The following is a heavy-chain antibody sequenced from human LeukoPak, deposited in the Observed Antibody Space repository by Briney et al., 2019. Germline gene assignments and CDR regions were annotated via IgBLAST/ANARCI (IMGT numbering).Heavy chain of an antibody. Sequence: SETLSLTCTVSGDSITSDNYWGWIRHPPGKGLEWIGSVYYSGTTYYSPSLKSRVTISVDTSKNQFSLKVSSVTAADTAVYYFATTSGPGGNWSDPWGQGTLVTVSS. CDR2: VYYSGTT. CDR3: ATTSGPGGNWSDP. V-gene: IGHV4-39*01. D-gene: IGHD3-16*01. J-gene: IGHJ5*02. CDR1: GDSITSDNY.